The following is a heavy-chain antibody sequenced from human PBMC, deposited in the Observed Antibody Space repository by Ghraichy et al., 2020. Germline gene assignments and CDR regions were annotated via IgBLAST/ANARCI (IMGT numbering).Heavy chain of an antibody. V-gene: IGHV4-34*01. Sequence: SETLSLTCAVYGGSFSGYYWTWIRQPPGKGLEWIGEINHSGSTNYNPSLKSRVTISVDTSKNQFSLKLSSVTAADTAVYYCTLRVLPRMTTVTTDYWGQGTLVTVSS. J-gene: IGHJ4*02. D-gene: IGHD4-17*01. CDR1: GGSFSGYY. CDR2: INHSGST. CDR3: TLRVLPRMTTVTTDY.